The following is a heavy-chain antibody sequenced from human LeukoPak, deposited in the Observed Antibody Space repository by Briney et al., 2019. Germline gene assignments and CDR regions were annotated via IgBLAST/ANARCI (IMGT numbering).Heavy chain of an antibody. CDR2: IKQDGSEK. Sequence: GGSLRLSCAASGFTFSSYWMSWVRQAPGKGLEWVANIKQDGSEKYYVDSVKGRFTVSRDNAKNSLYLQMNSLRAEDTAVYYCARAPTVLVGYCSSSSCQADYWGQGTLVTVSS. CDR3: ARAPTVLVGYCSSSSCQADY. V-gene: IGHV3-7*01. D-gene: IGHD2-2*01. CDR1: GFTFSSYW. J-gene: IGHJ4*02.